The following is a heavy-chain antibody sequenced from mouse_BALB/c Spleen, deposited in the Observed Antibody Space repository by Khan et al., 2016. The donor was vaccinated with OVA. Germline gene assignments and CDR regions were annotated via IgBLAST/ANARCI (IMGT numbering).Heavy chain of an antibody. V-gene: IGHV3-5*02. Sequence: EVQLQESGPGLVKPSQTVSLTCTVTGISITTGNYRWSWIRHFPGNKLEWIGYLYYSGTTTYTPSLTSRTTITRDTSKNRFFLEMNSLTTEDTATYYCARDRGGFDSYYFDYWGQGTALTVSS. D-gene: IGHD2-2*01. CDR2: LYYSGTT. CDR1: GISITTGNYR. J-gene: IGHJ2*01. CDR3: ARDRGGFDSYYFDY.